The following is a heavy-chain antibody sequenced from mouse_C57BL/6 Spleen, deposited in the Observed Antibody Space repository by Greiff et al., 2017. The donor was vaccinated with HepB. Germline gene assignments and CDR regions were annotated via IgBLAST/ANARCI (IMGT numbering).Heavy chain of an antibody. V-gene: IGHV6-3*01. CDR1: GFTFSNYW. J-gene: IGHJ4*01. CDR2: IRLKSDNYAT. CDR3: TSPWRKGYYYAMDY. Sequence: EVKLEESGGGLVQPGGSMKLSCVASGFTFSNYWMNWVRQSPEKGLEWVAQIRLKSDNYATHYAESVKGKFTISRDDSKRSVYLQMNNLRAEDTGIYYCTSPWRKGYYYAMDYWGQGTSVTVSS.